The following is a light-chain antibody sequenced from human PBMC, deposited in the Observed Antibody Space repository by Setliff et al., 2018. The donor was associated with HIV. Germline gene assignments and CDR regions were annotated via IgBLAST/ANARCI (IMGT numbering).Light chain of an antibody. CDR2: DNN. V-gene: IGLV1-44*01. CDR1: SSNIGTNA. CDR3: AAWDATLNGFV. Sequence: QSVLTQPPSASGTPGQRVTISCSGSSSNIGTNAVNWYQQLPGTAPKVLLYDNNQRPSGVPDRVSGSKSGTSASLAISGLQSDDEADYYCAAWDATLNGFVFGTGTKV. J-gene: IGLJ1*01.